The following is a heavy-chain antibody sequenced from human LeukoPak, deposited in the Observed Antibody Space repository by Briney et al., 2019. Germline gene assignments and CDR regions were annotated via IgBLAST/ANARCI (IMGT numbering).Heavy chain of an antibody. CDR3: ARCRLGWHCRSGFDY. D-gene: IGHD3-3*02. J-gene: IGHJ4*01. CDR1: GGSISSYY. Sequence: SETLSLTCTVSGGSISSYYWSWIRQPPGKGLEWIGYIYTSGSTNYNPSLKSRVTISVDTSKNQFSLKLSSVTAADTAVYYCARCRLGWHCRSGFDYWGHGTLVTVSS. CDR2: IYTSGST. V-gene: IGHV4-4*09.